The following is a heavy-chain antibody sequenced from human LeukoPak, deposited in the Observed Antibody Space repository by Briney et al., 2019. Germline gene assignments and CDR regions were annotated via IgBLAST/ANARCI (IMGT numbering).Heavy chain of an antibody. CDR3: ARLTRWLQFYDY. Sequence: SETLSLTCTVSGGSISSSSYYWGWIRQPPGKGLEWIGSIYYSGSTYYNPSLKSRVTISVDTSKNQFSLKLSSVTAADTAVYYCARLTRWLQFYDYWGQGTLVTVSS. V-gene: IGHV4-39*01. CDR2: IYYSGST. CDR1: GGSISSSSYY. J-gene: IGHJ4*02. D-gene: IGHD5-24*01.